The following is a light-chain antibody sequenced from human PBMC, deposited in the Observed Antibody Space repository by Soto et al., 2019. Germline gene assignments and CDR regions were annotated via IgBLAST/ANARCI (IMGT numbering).Light chain of an antibody. J-gene: IGLJ2*01. Sequence: QSVLTQPPSVSGAPGQRVTISCTGSSSNIGAGYDVFWYHQLPGTAPKLLIYGNNNRPSGVPDRFSGSKSGTSASLAITGLQAEDEADYYCQSYDSSLSVVFGGGTKLTV. CDR2: GNN. CDR3: QSYDSSLSVV. V-gene: IGLV1-40*01. CDR1: SSNIGAGYD.